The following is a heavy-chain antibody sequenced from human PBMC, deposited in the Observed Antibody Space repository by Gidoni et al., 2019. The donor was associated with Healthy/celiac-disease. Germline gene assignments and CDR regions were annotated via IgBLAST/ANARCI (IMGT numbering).Heavy chain of an antibody. Sequence: QVQLVQSGAEVKKPGASVKVSCKASGYTFTSYYMHWVRQAPGQGLEWMGIINPSGGSTSYAQKFQGRVTMTRDTSTSTVYMELSSLRSEDTAVYYCARRYSSSWDDWYFDLWGRGTLVTVSS. J-gene: IGHJ2*01. CDR2: INPSGGST. CDR1: GYTFTSYY. D-gene: IGHD6-13*01. CDR3: ARRYSSSWDDWYFDL. V-gene: IGHV1-46*01.